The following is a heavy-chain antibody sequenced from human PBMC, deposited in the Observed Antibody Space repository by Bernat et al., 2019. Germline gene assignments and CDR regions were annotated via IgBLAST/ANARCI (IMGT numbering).Heavy chain of an antibody. J-gene: IGHJ3*02. D-gene: IGHD3-3*01. Sequence: QVQLQESGPGLVKPSETLSLTCTVSGGSISSYYWSWIRQPPGKGLEWIGYIYYSGSTNYNPSLKSRVTISVDTSKNQFSLKLSSVTAADTAVYYCARGSRVYYDFWSGTMGAFDIWGQGTMVTVSS. CDR1: GGSISSYY. V-gene: IGHV4-59*01. CDR3: ARGSRVYYDFWSGTMGAFDI. CDR2: IYYSGST.